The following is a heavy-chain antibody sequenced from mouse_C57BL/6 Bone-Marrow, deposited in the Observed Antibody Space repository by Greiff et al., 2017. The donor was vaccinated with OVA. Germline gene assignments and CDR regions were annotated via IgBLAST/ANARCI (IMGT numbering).Heavy chain of an antibody. D-gene: IGHD1-1*01. CDR3: ARGHYYGSSYPYWYFDV. CDR1: GYTFTSYW. Sequence: VQLQQSGAELVKPGASVKMSCKASGYTFTSYWITWVKQRPGQGLEWIGDIYPGSGSTNYNEKFKSKATLTVDTSSSTAYMQLSSLTSEDSAVYYCARGHYYGSSYPYWYFDVWGTGTTVTVSS. V-gene: IGHV1-55*01. CDR2: IYPGSGST. J-gene: IGHJ1*03.